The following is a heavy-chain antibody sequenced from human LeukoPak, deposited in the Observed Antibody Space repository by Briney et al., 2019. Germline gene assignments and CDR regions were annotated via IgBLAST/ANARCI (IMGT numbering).Heavy chain of an antibody. Sequence: PGGSLRLSCAASGFTFSSYEMNWVRQPPGKGLEWIGSIYYSGSTYYNPSLKSRVTISVDTSKNQFSLKLSSVTAADTAVYYCARLEIVAPIDYWGQGTLVTVSS. D-gene: IGHD5-12*01. CDR3: ARLEIVAPIDY. V-gene: IGHV4-39*01. CDR2: IYYSGST. CDR1: GFTFSSYE. J-gene: IGHJ4*02.